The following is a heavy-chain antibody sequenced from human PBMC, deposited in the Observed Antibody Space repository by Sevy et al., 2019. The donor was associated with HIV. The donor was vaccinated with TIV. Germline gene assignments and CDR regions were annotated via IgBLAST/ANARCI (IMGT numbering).Heavy chain of an antibody. CDR3: ARDEPARKGPTVVTLWAFDI. Sequence: GGSLRLSCAASGFTFSSYWMSWVRQAPGKGLEWVGNIKQDGSEKYYVDSVKGRFTISRDNAKNSLYLQMNSLRAEDTAVYYCARDEPARKGPTVVTLWAFDIWGQGTMVTVSS. CDR1: GFTFSSYW. J-gene: IGHJ3*02. V-gene: IGHV3-7*01. D-gene: IGHD4-17*01. CDR2: IKQDGSEK.